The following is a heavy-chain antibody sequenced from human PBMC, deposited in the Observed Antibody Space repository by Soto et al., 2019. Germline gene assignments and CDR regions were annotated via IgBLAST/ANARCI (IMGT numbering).Heavy chain of an antibody. Sequence: SETLSLTCAVSGDSVSSSFWRTWVRQPPGKGLEWIGEIYHTETTNYAPSLKSRVTISLDKSMNQFSLRFNSVTPADTAAYYCARYDFGTFDNWGQGIRVTVSS. D-gene: IGHD4-17*01. CDR2: IYHTETT. J-gene: IGHJ4*02. CDR1: GDSVSSSFW. V-gene: IGHV4-4*02. CDR3: ARYDFGTFDN.